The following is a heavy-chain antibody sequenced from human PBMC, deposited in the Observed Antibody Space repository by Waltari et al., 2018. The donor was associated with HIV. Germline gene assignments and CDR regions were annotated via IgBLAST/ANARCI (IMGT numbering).Heavy chain of an antibody. Sequence: QLQLQESGPGLVKPSETLSLTCTVSGGSISSSSYYWGWIRQPPGTGLEWIGSIYYSGSTYYYPSLKSRVTISVDTSKNQFSLKLSSVTAADTAVYYCARTYCSGGSCYSNYFDYWGQGTLVTVSS. V-gene: IGHV4-39*07. CDR3: ARTYCSGGSCYSNYFDY. CDR2: IYYSGST. J-gene: IGHJ4*02. CDR1: GGSISSSSYY. D-gene: IGHD2-15*01.